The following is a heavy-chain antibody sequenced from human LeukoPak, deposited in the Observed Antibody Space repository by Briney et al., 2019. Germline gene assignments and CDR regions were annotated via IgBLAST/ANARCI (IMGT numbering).Heavy chain of an antibody. CDR1: GGSISSNYW. CDR2: IYWDDDK. Sequence: TLSLTCTVSGGSISSNYWSWIRQPPGKGLEWLALIYWDDDKRYSPSLKSRLTITKDTSKNQVVLTMTNMDPVDTATYYCAHRRGTGDLDYWGQGTLVTVSS. J-gene: IGHJ4*02. D-gene: IGHD3-16*01. CDR3: AHRRGTGDLDY. V-gene: IGHV2-5*08.